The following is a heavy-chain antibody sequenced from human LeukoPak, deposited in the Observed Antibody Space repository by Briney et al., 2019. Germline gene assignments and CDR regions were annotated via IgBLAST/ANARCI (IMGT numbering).Heavy chain of an antibody. CDR1: VFTFSTYS. CDR2: ISSSSGII. J-gene: IGHJ4*02. V-gene: IGHV3-48*02. CDR3: AFQAGGIVY. Sequence: GGSLRLSCAASVFTFSTYSLNWVRQAPGKGLEWVSYISSSSGIIYADSVKGRCTVSRDNAKNSLYLQVNSLRDDDTGVYYCAFQAGGIVYWGQGTLVTVSS. D-gene: IGHD1-26*01.